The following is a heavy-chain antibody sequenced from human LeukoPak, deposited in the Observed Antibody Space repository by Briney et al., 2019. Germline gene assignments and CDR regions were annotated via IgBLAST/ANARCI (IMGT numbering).Heavy chain of an antibody. J-gene: IGHJ4*02. D-gene: IGHD3-10*01. CDR1: GYSISSYY. CDR2: IYYSGST. CDR3: ARVGQTMEIDY. V-gene: IGHV4-59*01. Sequence: SETLSLTCTVSGYSISSYYWSWIRQPPGKGLEWIGYIYYSGSTNYNPSLKSRVTISVDTSKNQFSLKLSSVTAADTAVYYCARVGQTMEIDYWGQGTLVTVSS.